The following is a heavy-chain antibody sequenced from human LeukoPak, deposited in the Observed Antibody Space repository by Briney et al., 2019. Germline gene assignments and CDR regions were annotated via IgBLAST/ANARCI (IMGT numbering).Heavy chain of an antibody. CDR2: IYYSGTT. CDR3: AREGLGSSSWYGGDWFDP. CDR1: GDSISSSSFY. V-gene: IGHV4-39*02. D-gene: IGHD6-13*01. J-gene: IGHJ5*02. Sequence: PSETLSLTCTVSGDSISSSSFYWGWIRQPPGKGLEWIGSIYYSGTTYYNPSLKSRVTISVDTSKNQFSLKLSSVTAADTAVYYCAREGLGSSSWYGGDWFDPWGQGTLVTVSS.